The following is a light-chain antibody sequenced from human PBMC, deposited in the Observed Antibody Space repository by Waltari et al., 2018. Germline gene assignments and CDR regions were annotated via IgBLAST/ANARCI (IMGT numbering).Light chain of an antibody. J-gene: IGLJ2*01. CDR2: KDD. CDR1: KLGNQY. Sequence: SYELTQPPSVSVSPGQTASITCSADKLGNQYAYWYQQKSGQSPVLVIYKDDKRPSEMSESFSGSNSGNTATLTISGTQAMDEADYYCQAWDSGTVVFGGGTKLTVL. CDR3: QAWDSGTVV. V-gene: IGLV3-1*01.